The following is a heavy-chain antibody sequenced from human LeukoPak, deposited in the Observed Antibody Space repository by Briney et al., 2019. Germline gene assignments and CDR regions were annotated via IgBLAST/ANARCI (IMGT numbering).Heavy chain of an antibody. CDR2: IIPIFGTA. CDR3: ARGGSSSLGSFDY. Sequence: EASVKVSCKASGGTFSSYAISWVRQAPGQGLESMGGIIPIFGTANYAQKFQGRVTITADESTSTAYMELSSLRSEDTAAYYCARGGSSSLGSFDYWGQGTLVTVSS. J-gene: IGHJ4*02. D-gene: IGHD6-13*01. CDR1: GGTFSSYA. V-gene: IGHV1-69*13.